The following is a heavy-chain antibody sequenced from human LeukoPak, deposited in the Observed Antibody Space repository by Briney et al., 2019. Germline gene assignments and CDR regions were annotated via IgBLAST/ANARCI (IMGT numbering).Heavy chain of an antibody. V-gene: IGHV3-23*01. CDR3: AKASRYGSSVDY. CDR2: ISGSGGST. D-gene: IGHD3-10*01. Sequence: GGSLRLSCAASGFTFSSYVMSWVRQAPGKGLEWVSAISGSGGSTYYADSVKGRFTISRDNSKNTLYLQMNSLRAEDTAVYYCAKASRYGSSVDYWGQGTLVTVSS. J-gene: IGHJ4*02. CDR1: GFTFSSYV.